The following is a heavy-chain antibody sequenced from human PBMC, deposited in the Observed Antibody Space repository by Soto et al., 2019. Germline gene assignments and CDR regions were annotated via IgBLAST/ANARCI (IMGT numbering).Heavy chain of an antibody. CDR3: ARAWSADHDSSGYYFDY. V-gene: IGHV1-18*01. D-gene: IGHD3-22*01. Sequence: QVQLVQSGAEVKKPGASVKVSCKASGYTFTSYGISWVRQAPGQGLEWMGWISAYNGNTNYAQKLQGRVTMTADTSTSTAYMELRSLRSDDTAVYYCARAWSADHDSSGYYFDYWGQGTLVTVSS. CDR2: ISAYNGNT. CDR1: GYTFTSYG. J-gene: IGHJ4*02.